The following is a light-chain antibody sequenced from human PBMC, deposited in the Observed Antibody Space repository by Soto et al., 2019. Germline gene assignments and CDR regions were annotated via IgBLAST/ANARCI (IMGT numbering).Light chain of an antibody. CDR3: QQYNDWPPWT. CDR1: QSVSIS. J-gene: IGKJ1*01. Sequence: EIVMTQSPATLSVSPGERATLSCRASQSVSISLAWYQQRPGQPPRLLIYGASTRATGIPARFSGSGSGTEFTLTISSLQSEDFAVYYCQQYNDWPPWTFGQGTKVDIK. CDR2: GAS. V-gene: IGKV3-15*01.